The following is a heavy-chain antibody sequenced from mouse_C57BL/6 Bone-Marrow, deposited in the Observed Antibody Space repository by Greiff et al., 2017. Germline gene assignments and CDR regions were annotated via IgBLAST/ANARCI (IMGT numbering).Heavy chain of an antibody. V-gene: IGHV1-64*01. Sequence: VQLQESGAELVKPGASVKLSCKASGYTFTSYWMHWVKQRPGQGLEWIGMIHPNSGSTNYNEKFKSKATLTVDKSSSTAYMQLSSLTSEDSAVYYCAKEQLRLLYYFDYWGQGTTLTVSS. J-gene: IGHJ2*01. CDR3: AKEQLRLLYYFDY. CDR1: GYTFTSYW. D-gene: IGHD3-2*02. CDR2: IHPNSGST.